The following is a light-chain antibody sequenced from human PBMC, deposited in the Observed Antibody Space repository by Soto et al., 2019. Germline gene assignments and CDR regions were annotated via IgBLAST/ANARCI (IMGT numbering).Light chain of an antibody. CDR1: STNIGAGYG. V-gene: IGLV1-40*01. J-gene: IGLJ1*01. CDR2: GNT. Sequence: QSVLTQPPSVSGAPGQRVSISRTGSSTNIGAGYGVHWYQQRPGTAPKLLIVGNTIRPSGVPDRFSGSKSGTSASLAISGLQSEDEADYFCAAWNDNPNGPGYVFGTGTKVTV. CDR3: AAWNDNPNGPGYV.